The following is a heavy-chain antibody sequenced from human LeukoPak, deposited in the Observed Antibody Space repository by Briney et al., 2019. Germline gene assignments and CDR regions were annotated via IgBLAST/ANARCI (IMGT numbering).Heavy chain of an antibody. CDR2: ISYDGSNK. V-gene: IGHV3-30*04. CDR1: GFTFSSYA. D-gene: IGHD6-13*01. CDR3: ARDFRPVVGAAGTFDY. Sequence: GGSLRLSCAASGFTFSSYAMHWVRQAPGKGLEWVAVISYDGSNKYYADSVKGRFTISRDDSKNTLSLQMNSLRAEDTAVYYCARDFRPVVGAAGTFDYWGQGTLVTVSS. J-gene: IGHJ4*02.